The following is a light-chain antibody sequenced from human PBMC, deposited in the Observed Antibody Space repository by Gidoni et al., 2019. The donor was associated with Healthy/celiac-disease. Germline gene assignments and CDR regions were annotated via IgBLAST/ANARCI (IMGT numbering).Light chain of an antibody. Sequence: DIQMTQSPSSLSASVGDRVNITCQASQDISNYLNWYQQKPGKDPKLLIYDASNLETGVPSRFSGSGSGTDFTFTISSLQPEDIATYYCQQYDNLPYTFGQXTKLEIK. J-gene: IGKJ2*01. CDR3: QQYDNLPYT. CDR2: DAS. CDR1: QDISNY. V-gene: IGKV1-33*01.